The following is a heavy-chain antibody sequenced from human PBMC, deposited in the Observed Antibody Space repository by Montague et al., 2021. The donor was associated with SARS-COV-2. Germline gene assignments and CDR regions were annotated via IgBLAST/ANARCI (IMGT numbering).Heavy chain of an antibody. D-gene: IGHD5-24*01. CDR2: IYYSGST. V-gene: IGHV4-59*01. J-gene: IGHJ4*02. CDR3: ARVFPRWLQFDPYFDY. CDR1: GGSISSYY. Sequence: SETQSLTCTVSGGSISSYYWSWIRQPPGKGLEWIGYIYYSGSTNXNPSLKSRVTISVDTSKNQFSLKLSSVTAADTAVYYCARVFPRWLQFDPYFDYWGQGTLVTVSS.